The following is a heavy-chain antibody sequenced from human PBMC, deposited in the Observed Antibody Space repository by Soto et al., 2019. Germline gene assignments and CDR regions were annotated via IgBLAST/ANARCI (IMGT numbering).Heavy chain of an antibody. D-gene: IGHD3-10*01. J-gene: IGHJ6*02. V-gene: IGHV1-18*01. Sequence: AASVNVSCKASGYTFTSYVISWVRQAPGQGLEWMGWISAYNGNTNYAQKLQGRVTMTTATSTSTAYMALRSLRSADTDVYYCARDSNGGSRSRGYYYYGMDVWGQGTTVTVSS. CDR3: ARDSNGGSRSRGYYYYGMDV. CDR2: ISAYNGNT. CDR1: GYTFTSYV.